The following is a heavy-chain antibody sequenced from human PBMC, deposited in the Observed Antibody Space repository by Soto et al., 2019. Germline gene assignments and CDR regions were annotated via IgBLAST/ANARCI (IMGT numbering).Heavy chain of an antibody. J-gene: IGHJ5*02. D-gene: IGHD2-2*01. CDR2: IYYSGST. Sequence: SETLSLTCTVSGGSISNYYWSWIRQPPGKGLEWIGYIYYSGSTNYNPSLKSRATISVDTSKNQFSLKLSSVTAADTAVYYCARAAKPALISNSWFLFGWFDPWGQGTLVTSPQ. V-gene: IGHV4-59*01. CDR3: ARAAKPALISNSWFLFGWFDP. CDR1: GGSISNYY.